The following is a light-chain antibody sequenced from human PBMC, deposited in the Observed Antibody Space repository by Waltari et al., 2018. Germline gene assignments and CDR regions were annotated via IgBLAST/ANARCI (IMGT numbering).Light chain of an antibody. V-gene: IGKV1-12*01. CDR3: QQAKSFPFT. J-gene: IGKJ3*01. CDR2: GAS. Sequence: DIQMTQSPSSVSASVGARVTITFRASQDISNWLAWDHQKPGKAPNLLIYGASSLQTGGPSRFTGSGSETAFSLTISSLQPEDFATYLCQQAKSFPFTFVPGTTVDIK. CDR1: QDISNW.